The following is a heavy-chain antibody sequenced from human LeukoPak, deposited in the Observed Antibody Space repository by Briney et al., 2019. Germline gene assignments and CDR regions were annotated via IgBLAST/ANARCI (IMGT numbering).Heavy chain of an antibody. Sequence: PGGSLRLSCAASGFTFSNAWMSWVRQAPGKGLEWVCRIKSKTDGGTTDYAAPVKGRFTISRDDSKNTLYLQMNSLKTEDTAVYYCTTVRYSYGYPSCWFDPWGQGTLVTVSS. CDR1: GFTFSNAW. V-gene: IGHV3-15*01. CDR3: TTVRYSYGYPSCWFDP. J-gene: IGHJ5*02. CDR2: IKSKTDGGTT. D-gene: IGHD5-18*01.